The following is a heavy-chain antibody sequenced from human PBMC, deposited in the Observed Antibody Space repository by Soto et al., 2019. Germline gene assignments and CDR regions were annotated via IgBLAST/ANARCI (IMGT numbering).Heavy chain of an antibody. V-gene: IGHV1-3*01. D-gene: IGHD6-19*01. CDR2: INAGNGNT. CDR1: GSSFTSSA. Sequence: SSVKVSCKASGSSFTSSAMHWVRPAPAQRLEWMGWINAGNGNTKYSQKFQGRVTITRDTSASTAYMELSSLRSEDTAVYYCARDGPHSSGWSYFLAYCGQGTLVIVSS. J-gene: IGHJ4*02. CDR3: ARDGPHSSGWSYFLAY.